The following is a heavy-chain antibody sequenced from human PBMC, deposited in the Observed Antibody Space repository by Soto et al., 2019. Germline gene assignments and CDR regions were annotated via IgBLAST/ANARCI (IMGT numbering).Heavy chain of an antibody. CDR3: ARVGAYLGEFDHFDY. J-gene: IGHJ4*02. CDR1: GFNFNSYT. Sequence: GGSLRLSCSASGFNFNSYTMNWVRQAPGKGLEWVSSISRFSDRTYYADSVKGRFAIFRANAENSVYLQVNSLRAEDTAVYYCARVGAYLGEFDHFDYWGQGTPVTVSS. D-gene: IGHD3-10*01. CDR2: ISRFSDRT. V-gene: IGHV3-21*06.